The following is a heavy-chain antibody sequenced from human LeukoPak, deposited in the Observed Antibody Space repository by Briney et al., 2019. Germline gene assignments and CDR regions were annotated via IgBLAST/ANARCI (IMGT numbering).Heavy chain of an antibody. CDR1: GGSFSGYY. D-gene: IGHD2/OR15-2a*01. CDR3: ARDRENIVKGDYYMDV. V-gene: IGHV4-34*01. CDR2: INHSGST. Sequence: SETLSLTCAVYGGSFSGYYWSWIRQPPGKGLEWIGEINHSGSTNYNPSPKSRVTISVDTSKNQFSLKLSSVTAADTAVYYCARDRENIVKGDYYMDVWGKGTTVTVSS. J-gene: IGHJ6*03.